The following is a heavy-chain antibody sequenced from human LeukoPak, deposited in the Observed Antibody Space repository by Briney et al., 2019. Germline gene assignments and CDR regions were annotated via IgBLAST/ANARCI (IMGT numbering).Heavy chain of an antibody. Sequence: GGSLRLSCAASAFTFSSYAMTWVRQAPGKGLEWVSSITTDGGRTYYTDSVKGRFTISRDNSKNTLYLQINSLRADDTAVYYCAKAQGSSYYDFWRGFDPWGQGTLVTVSS. J-gene: IGHJ5*02. D-gene: IGHD3-3*01. V-gene: IGHV3-23*01. CDR3: AKAQGSSYYDFWRGFDP. CDR1: AFTFSSYA. CDR2: ITTDGGRT.